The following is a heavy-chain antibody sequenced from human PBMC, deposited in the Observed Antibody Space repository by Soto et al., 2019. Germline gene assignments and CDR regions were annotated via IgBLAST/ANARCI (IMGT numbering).Heavy chain of an antibody. V-gene: IGHV3-30*18. D-gene: IGHD3-3*01. CDR3: AKETVEYYFDY. J-gene: IGHJ4*02. Sequence: QVQLVESGGGVVQPGRSLRLSCAASGFTFSIYGMHWVRQAPGKGLEWVAGISYDGSNKYYADSVKGRFTISRDNSKNTLYLQMNSLRGEDTAVYYCAKETVEYYFDYWGQGNLVTVSS. CDR2: ISYDGSNK. CDR1: GFTFSIYG.